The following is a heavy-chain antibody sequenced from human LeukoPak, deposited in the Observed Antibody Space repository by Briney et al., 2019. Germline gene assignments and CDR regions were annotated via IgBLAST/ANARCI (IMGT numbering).Heavy chain of an antibody. D-gene: IGHD6-13*01. CDR2: IYYSGST. J-gene: IGHJ6*02. Sequence: SETLSLTCTVSGGSISSGDYYWSWIRQPPGKGLEWIGYIYYSGSTCYNPSLKSRVTISVGTSKNQFSLKLSSVTAADTAVYYCASLAAVYYYYGMDVWGQGTTVTVSS. CDR3: ASLAAVYYYYGMDV. CDR1: GGSISSGDYY. V-gene: IGHV4-30-4*01.